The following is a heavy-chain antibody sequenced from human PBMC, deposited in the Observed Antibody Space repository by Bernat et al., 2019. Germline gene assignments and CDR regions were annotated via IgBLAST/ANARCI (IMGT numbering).Heavy chain of an antibody. CDR3: AKDRKYMVPKGVDY. CDR2: IYHSGST. D-gene: IGHD3-10*01. J-gene: IGHJ4*02. CDR1: GGSISSGGYS. V-gene: IGHV4-30-2*01. Sequence: QLQLQESGSGLVKPSQTLSLTCAVSGGSISSGGYSWSWIRQPPGKGLEWIGYIYHSGSTYYNPSLKSRVTISVDRSKNQFSLKLSSVTAEDTAVYYCAKDRKYMVPKGVDYWGQGTLVTVSS.